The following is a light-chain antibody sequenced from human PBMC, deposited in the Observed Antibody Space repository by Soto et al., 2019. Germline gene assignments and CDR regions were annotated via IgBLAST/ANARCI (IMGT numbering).Light chain of an antibody. CDR2: DAS. CDR1: HSISSW. V-gene: IGKV1-5*01. CDR3: QQYNSYSPRT. J-gene: IGKJ1*01. Sequence: DIQMTQSPSTLSASVGDRFTITCRASHSISSWLAWYQQKPGKAPKLLIYDASSLESGVPSRFSGSGSGTEFTLTISSLQPDDFATYYCQQYNSYSPRTFGQGTKVDIK.